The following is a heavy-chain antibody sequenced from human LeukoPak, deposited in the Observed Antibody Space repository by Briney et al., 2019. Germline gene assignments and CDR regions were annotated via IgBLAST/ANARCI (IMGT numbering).Heavy chain of an antibody. CDR2: IYTSGST. CDR1: GGSISSGSYY. D-gene: IGHD4-23*01. V-gene: IGHV4-61*02. CDR3: ARLISGNSPSTLRYYYYMDV. Sequence: PSETLSLTCTVSGGSISSGSYYWSWIRQPAGKGLEWIGRIYTSGSTNYNPSLKSRVTISVDTSKNQFSLKLSSVTAADTAVYYYARLISGNSPSTLRYYYYMDVWGKGTTVTISS. J-gene: IGHJ6*03.